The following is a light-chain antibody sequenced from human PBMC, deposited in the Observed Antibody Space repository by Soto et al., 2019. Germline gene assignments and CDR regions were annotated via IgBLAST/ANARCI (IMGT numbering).Light chain of an antibody. V-gene: IGKV3-20*01. J-gene: IGKJ1*01. CDR2: GAC. Sequence: EIVLTQSPGTLSLSPGERATLSCRASQSVTSSYLAGYQQKPGPAHGPLIYGACSRRTGIPDTFSGSGSGTGFALTISRLEPEHLAVYDYQHYRSITPGWTFGQGTKVDIK. CDR1: QSVTSSY. CDR3: QHYRSITPGWT.